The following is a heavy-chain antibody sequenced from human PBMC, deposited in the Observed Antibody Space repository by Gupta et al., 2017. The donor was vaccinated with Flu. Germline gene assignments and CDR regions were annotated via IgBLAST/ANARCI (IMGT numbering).Heavy chain of an antibody. Sequence: QVQLQESGPGLVKPSQTLSLTCTVSGGSISRGGYSLSWIRQHPGKGLEWIGYIYYSGSTYYNPSLKSRVTISVDTSRNQFSLKLSSVTAADTAVYYCARAGSGVRGVLQSWGQGTLVTVAS. CDR1: GGSISRGGYS. CDR2: IYYSGST. V-gene: IGHV4-31*03. CDR3: ARAGSGVRGVLQS. J-gene: IGHJ4*02. D-gene: IGHD3-10*01.